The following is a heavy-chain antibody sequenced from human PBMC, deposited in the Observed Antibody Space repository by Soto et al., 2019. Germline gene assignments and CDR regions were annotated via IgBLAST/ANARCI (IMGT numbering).Heavy chain of an antibody. CDR2: ISYDGSTN. Sequence: LRLSCAASGFTFSSYAMHWVRQAPGKGLEWVAVISYDGSTNYNPSLKSRVTISVDTSKNQFSLKLSSVTAADTAVYYCAKEVGSSSWYRSYYYGMDVWGQGTTVTVSS. CDR3: AKEVGSSSWYRSYYYGMDV. J-gene: IGHJ6*02. CDR1: GFTFSSYA. D-gene: IGHD6-13*01. V-gene: IGHV3-30-3*01.